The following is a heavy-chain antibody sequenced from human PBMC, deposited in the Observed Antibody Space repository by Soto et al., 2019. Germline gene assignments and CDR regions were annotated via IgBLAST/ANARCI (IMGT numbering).Heavy chain of an antibody. D-gene: IGHD2-15*01. Sequence: SVKVSCKASGGTFSSYAISWVRQAPGQGLEWMGGIIPIFGTANYAQKFQGRVTITADESTSTAYMELSSLRSEDTAVYYCARYCSGYDAFDIWGQGTTVTVSS. CDR1: GGTFSSYA. J-gene: IGHJ3*02. CDR3: ARYCSGYDAFDI. CDR2: IIPIFGTA. V-gene: IGHV1-69*13.